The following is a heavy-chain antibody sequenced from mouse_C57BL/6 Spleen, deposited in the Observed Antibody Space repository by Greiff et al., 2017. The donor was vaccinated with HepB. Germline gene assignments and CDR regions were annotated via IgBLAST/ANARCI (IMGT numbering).Heavy chain of an antibody. CDR2: IYPGDGDT. CDR1: GYAFSSSW. V-gene: IGHV1-82*01. Sequence: QVQLQQSGPELVKPGASVKISCKASGYAFSSSWMNWVKQRPGKGLEWIGRIYPGDGDTNYNGKFKGKATLTADKSSSTAYMQLSSLTSEDSAVYFSSRDGDYGSGYWCFDVWGTETTVTVSS. J-gene: IGHJ1*03. CDR3: SRDGDYGSGYWCFDV. D-gene: IGHD1-1*01.